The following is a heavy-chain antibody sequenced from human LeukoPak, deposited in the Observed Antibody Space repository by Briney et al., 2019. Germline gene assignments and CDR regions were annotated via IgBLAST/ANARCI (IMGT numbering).Heavy chain of an antibody. D-gene: IGHD1-7*01. Sequence: SETLSLTCTVSGGSISSGSYYWSWIRQPAGKGLEWIGRIYTSGSTNYNPSLKSRVTISVDTSKNQFSLKLSSVTAADTAVYYCARRGRGTATRWGQGTLVTVSS. V-gene: IGHV4-61*02. J-gene: IGHJ4*02. CDR3: ARRGRGTATR. CDR2: IYTSGST. CDR1: GGSISSGSYY.